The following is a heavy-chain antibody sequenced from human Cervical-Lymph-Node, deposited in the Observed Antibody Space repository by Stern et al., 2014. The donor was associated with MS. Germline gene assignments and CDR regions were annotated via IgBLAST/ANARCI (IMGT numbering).Heavy chain of an antibody. J-gene: IGHJ5*02. Sequence: VQLVDSVAEVKNPGASVKVSCKASGYTFTRYYMHWVRQAPGQGLEWKGIISPSGGSTSYAQKFQGRVTMTRDTSTSTVYMELSSLRSEDTAVYYCARDIAAARPSNWFDPWGQGTLVTVSS. CDR2: ISPSGGST. CDR1: GYTFTRYY. CDR3: ARDIAAARPSNWFDP. D-gene: IGHD6-13*01. V-gene: IGHV1-46*01.